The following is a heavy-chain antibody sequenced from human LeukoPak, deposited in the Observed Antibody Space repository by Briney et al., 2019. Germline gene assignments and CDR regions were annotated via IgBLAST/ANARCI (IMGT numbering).Heavy chain of an antibody. CDR1: GYTFTIYD. J-gene: IGHJ4*02. D-gene: IGHD1-1*01. CDR3: ARGETGTTDY. V-gene: IGHV1-8*01. Sequence: ALVSVSCTASGYTFTIYDINWVRLGNGPGLGRMGWMNPNSGNTGYAQKFQGRVNMTRNTSISTAYMELSSLRSEDTAVYYCARGETGTTDYWGQGTLVTVSS. CDR2: MNPNSGNT.